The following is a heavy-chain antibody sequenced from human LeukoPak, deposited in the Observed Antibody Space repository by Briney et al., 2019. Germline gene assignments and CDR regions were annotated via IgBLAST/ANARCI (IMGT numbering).Heavy chain of an antibody. Sequence: ASVKVSCKASGYTFTSYYMHWVRQAPGQGLEWLGWINPNSGATKYAQKFQGRVTMTRDTSIRTAYMELSSLRSDDTAVYYCTRDGVASGMDVWGQGTTVTVSS. CDR3: TRDGVASGMDV. CDR2: INPNSGAT. J-gene: IGHJ6*02. D-gene: IGHD5-12*01. CDR1: GYTFTSYY. V-gene: IGHV1-2*02.